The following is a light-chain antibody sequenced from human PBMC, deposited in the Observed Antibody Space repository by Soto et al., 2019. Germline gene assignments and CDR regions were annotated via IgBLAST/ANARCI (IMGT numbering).Light chain of an antibody. Sequence: ETVLTQSTATLSLSPGERATLSCRASESVSNSLAWYQHKPGQAPRLLIYNASNRATGIPARFSGSGSGTDFTLTISSLEPEDFAVYYCQQRSNWPLTFGGGTKVDIK. J-gene: IGKJ4*01. CDR3: QQRSNWPLT. CDR2: NAS. CDR1: ESVSNS. V-gene: IGKV3-11*01.